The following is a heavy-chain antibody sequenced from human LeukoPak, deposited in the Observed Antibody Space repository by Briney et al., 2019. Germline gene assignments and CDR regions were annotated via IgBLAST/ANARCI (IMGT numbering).Heavy chain of an antibody. D-gene: IGHD1-1*01. CDR3: ARKRTGDQGYYFDY. J-gene: IGHJ4*02. Sequence: SETLSLTCTVSGGSISSYYWSWIRQPLGKGLEWIGHFYYSGSTNYNPSLKTRVTISVDTSKTQFSLKVSSVTAADTAVYYCARKRTGDQGYYFDYWGQGTLVTVSS. CDR1: GGSISSYY. V-gene: IGHV4-59*01. CDR2: FYYSGST.